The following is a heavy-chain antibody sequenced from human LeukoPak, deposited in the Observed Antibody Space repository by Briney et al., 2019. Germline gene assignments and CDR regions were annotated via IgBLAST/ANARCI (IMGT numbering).Heavy chain of an antibody. CDR1: GFTISNYG. V-gene: IGHV3-23*01. J-gene: IGHJ4*02. D-gene: IGHD3-22*01. CDR2: IGVSGNT. Sequence: GGSLRLSCAVAGFTISNYGMSWVRQAPGKGLEWVSVIGVSGNTFYADSVKGRFTISRDNSKNTLYLQMNSLRAEDTAVYYCAKRDSSGYYYFDSWGQGILVTVSS. CDR3: AKRDSSGYYYFDS.